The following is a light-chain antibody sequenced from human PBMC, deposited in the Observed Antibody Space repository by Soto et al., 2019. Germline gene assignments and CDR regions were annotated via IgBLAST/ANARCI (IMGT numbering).Light chain of an antibody. J-gene: IGLJ3*02. CDR3: AAWDDSLTGWV. CDR2: VYD. CDR1: SSNIGNNN. Sequence: QSVLNQPPSASGTPGQRVTISCSGSSSNIGNNNVNWYQQLPGTAPKLLIYVYDQRPSGVPDRFSGSKYGTSAYLAISGLQSDDEADYYCAAWDDSLTGWVFGGGTKVTVL. V-gene: IGLV1-44*01.